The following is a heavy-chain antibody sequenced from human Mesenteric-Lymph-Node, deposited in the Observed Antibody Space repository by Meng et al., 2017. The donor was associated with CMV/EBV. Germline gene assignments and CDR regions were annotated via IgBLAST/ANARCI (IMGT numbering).Heavy chain of an antibody. J-gene: IGHJ6*02. CDR2: ISGNGDTT. Sequence: GGSLRLSCTVSGDSISTYYWSWIRQPPGKGLEWISVISGNGDTTFYAASVKGRFSISRDNSKNTVYLQMNSLRAEDTAVYYCAKGGINYNSFPRAGLMDVWGQGTTVTVSS. D-gene: IGHD5-24*01. CDR1: GDSISTYY. V-gene: IGHV3-23*01. CDR3: AKGGINYNSFPRAGLMDV.